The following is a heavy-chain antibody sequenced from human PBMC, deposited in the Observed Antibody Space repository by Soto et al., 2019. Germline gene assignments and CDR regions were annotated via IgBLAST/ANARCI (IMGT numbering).Heavy chain of an antibody. J-gene: IGHJ6*03. CDR1: GYTFSTYG. Sequence: QVQLVQSGAEVKKPGASVKVSCKASGYTFSTYGISWVRQAPGQGLEWMGWISVYNGNTKYAQKLQGRVTMTADTSTSTAYMELRSLRSADTAVYYCARSPNYDYYMDVWGQGTTVNVSS. V-gene: IGHV1-18*01. CDR2: ISVYNGNT. CDR3: ARSPNYDYYMDV.